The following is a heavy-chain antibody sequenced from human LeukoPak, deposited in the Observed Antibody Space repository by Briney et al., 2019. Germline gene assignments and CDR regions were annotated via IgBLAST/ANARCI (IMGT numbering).Heavy chain of an antibody. D-gene: IGHD4-17*01. CDR2: INHSGST. CDR1: GGSFSGYY. J-gene: IGHJ4*02. Sequence: SETLSLTCAVYGGSFSGYYWSWIRQPPGKGLEWIGEINHSGSTNYNPSLKSRVTISVDTSKNQFSLKLSSVTAADTAVCYCARGLRDYVFDYWGQGTLVTVSS. V-gene: IGHV4-34*01. CDR3: ARGLRDYVFDY.